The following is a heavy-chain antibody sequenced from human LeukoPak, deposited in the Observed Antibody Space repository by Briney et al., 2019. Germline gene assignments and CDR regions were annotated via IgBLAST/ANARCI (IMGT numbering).Heavy chain of an antibody. V-gene: IGHV1-2*06. J-gene: IGHJ4*02. CDR2: INPNSGGT. CDR3: ARVGSYESSGYYEY. Sequence: ASVKVSCLASGYTLTDYYMHWVRPAPGQGLEWVGRINPNSGGTNYAQKLQGRVTMTRDTSISTVYMELSRLRSDDTAVYYCARVGSYESSGYYEYWGQGTLVTVSS. D-gene: IGHD3-22*01. CDR1: GYTLTDYY.